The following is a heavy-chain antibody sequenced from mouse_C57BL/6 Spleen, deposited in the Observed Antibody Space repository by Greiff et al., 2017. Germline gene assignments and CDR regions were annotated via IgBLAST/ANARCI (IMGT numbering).Heavy chain of an antibody. V-gene: IGHV1-22*01. D-gene: IGHD2-2*01. J-gene: IGHJ4*01. CDR3: ARGDYYGYDGYYAMDY. Sequence: VQLKESGPELVKPGASVKMSCKASGYTFTDYNMHWVKQSHGKSLEWIGYINPNNGGTSYNQKFKGKATLTVNKSSSTAYMELRSLTSEDSAVYYCARGDYYGYDGYYAMDYWGQGTSVTVSS. CDR2: INPNNGGT. CDR1: GYTFTDYN.